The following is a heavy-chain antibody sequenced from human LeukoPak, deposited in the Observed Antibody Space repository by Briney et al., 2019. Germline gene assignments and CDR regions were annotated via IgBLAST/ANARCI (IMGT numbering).Heavy chain of an antibody. CDR3: ARDPGDYYYGMDV. V-gene: IGHV4-61*01. Sequence: PSETLSLTCTVSGGSVSSGSYYWSWIRQPPGKGLEWIGYIYYSGSTNYNPSLKSRVTISVDTSKNQFSLKLRSVTASDTAVYYCARDPGDYYYGMDVWGQGTTVTVSS. CDR1: GGSVSSGSYY. J-gene: IGHJ6*02. CDR2: IYYSGST.